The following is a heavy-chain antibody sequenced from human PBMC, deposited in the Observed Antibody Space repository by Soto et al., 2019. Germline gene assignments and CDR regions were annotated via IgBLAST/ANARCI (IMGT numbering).Heavy chain of an antibody. V-gene: IGHV1-18*04. J-gene: IGHJ4*02. CDR1: GYTFTSYG. CDR3: ARDRYYDSSGPFDY. CDR2: ISAYNGNT. Sequence: ASVKVSCKGSGYTFTSYGISWVRQAPGQGLEWMGWISAYNGNTNYAQKLQGRVTMTTDTSTSTAYMELRCLRSDDTAVYYCARDRYYDSSGPFDYWGQGTLVTVSS. D-gene: IGHD3-22*01.